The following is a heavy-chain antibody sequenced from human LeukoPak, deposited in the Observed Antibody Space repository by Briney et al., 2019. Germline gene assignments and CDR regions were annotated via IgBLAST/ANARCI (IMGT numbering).Heavy chain of an antibody. V-gene: IGHV4-34*01. CDR3: ARETASGTAATY. D-gene: IGHD6-13*01. Sequence: SETLSLTCAVDGGSVSGYYWHWIRQPPGKGLEWIGEINHSGSTNYNPSLKSRVTLSLDTSKNQFSLKLSSVTAADTAVYHCARETASGTAATYWGQGTLVTVSS. CDR2: INHSGST. J-gene: IGHJ4*02. CDR1: GGSVSGYY.